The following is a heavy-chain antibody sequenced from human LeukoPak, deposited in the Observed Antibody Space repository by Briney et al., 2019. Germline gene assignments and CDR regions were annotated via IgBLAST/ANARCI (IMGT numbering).Heavy chain of an antibody. CDR1: GFTFSDYW. CDR3: AKDIELGGGLLGAFDY. D-gene: IGHD2/OR15-2a*01. CDR2: IKSDESER. V-gene: IGHV3-7*03. Sequence: PGGSLRLSCVGSGFTFSDYWMSWVRQAPGKGLEWVANIKSDESERFFLDSVKGRFTISRDNAKNSLYLQMNSLRPEDTALYYCAKDIELGGGLLGAFDYWGQGTLVTVSS. J-gene: IGHJ4*02.